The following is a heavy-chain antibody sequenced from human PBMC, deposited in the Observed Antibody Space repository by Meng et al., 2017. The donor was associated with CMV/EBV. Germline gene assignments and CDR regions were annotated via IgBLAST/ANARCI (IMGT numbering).Heavy chain of an antibody. CDR1: CGFFHCSY. J-gene: IGHJ4*02. D-gene: IGHD6-6*01. Sequence: AAGLVSPPVTLSLTSVVVCGFFHCSYGSRIRHPPRVGLQWFGEINQSGTTNYNPSPKCRVTISVDTSKHQFSLKLCSVTAVGTAVYSCSRGSKAARLGLGDWGQGTLVTVSS. V-gene: IGHV4-34*01. CDR2: INQSGTT. CDR3: SRGSKAARLGLGD.